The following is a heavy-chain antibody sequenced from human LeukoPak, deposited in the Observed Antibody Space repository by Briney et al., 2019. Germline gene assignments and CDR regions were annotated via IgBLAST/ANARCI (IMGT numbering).Heavy chain of an antibody. CDR1: GFAFSSYA. CDR2: ISGSGGSI. CDR3: AKSPITIGWFDP. D-gene: IGHD3-3*01. V-gene: IGHV3-23*01. Sequence: GGSLRLSCAASGFAFSSYAMSWVRQAPGKGLEWVSSISGSGGSIYYADSVKGRFTISRDNSKNTLFLQMNSLRAEDTAVYYCAKSPITIGWFDPWGQGTLVTVSS. J-gene: IGHJ5*02.